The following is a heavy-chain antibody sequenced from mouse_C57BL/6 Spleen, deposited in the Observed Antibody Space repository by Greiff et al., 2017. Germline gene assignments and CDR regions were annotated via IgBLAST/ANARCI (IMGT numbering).Heavy chain of an antibody. V-gene: IGHV1-42*01. CDR1: GYSFTGYY. CDR2: INPSTGGT. Sequence: EVQLQKSGPELVKPGASVKISCKASGYSFTGYYMNWVKQSPEKSLEWIGEINPSTGGTTYNQKFKAKATLTVDKSSSTAYMQLKSLTSEDSAVYYCARNDGNYVGYYAMDYWGQGTSVTVSS. CDR3: ARNDGNYVGYYAMDY. D-gene: IGHD2-3*01. J-gene: IGHJ4*01.